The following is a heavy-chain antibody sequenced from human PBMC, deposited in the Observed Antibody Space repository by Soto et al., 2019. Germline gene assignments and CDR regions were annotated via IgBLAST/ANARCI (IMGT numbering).Heavy chain of an antibody. V-gene: IGHV3-30*03. J-gene: IGHJ4*02. CDR3: ARSTYCNGGSCHPQY. CDR2: ISYDGSDR. D-gene: IGHD2-15*01. Sequence: GGSLRLSCEGPGFTFSDYGFHWVRQAPGKGLEWVAMISYDGSDRYYRDSVQGRFTISRDDSKNTVFLQMNSLRTEDTAMYYCARSTYCNGGSCHPQYRGTGT. CDR1: GFTFSDYG.